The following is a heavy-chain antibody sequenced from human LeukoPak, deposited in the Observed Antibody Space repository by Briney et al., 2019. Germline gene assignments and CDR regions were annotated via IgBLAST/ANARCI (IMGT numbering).Heavy chain of an antibody. Sequence: GGSLRLSCAASGFTFSSHGMHWVRQAPGKGLEWVAFIRYDGSNKYYADSVKGRFTISRDNSKNTLYLQMNSLRAEDTAVYYCAKDLIAIPEWEPLGYWGQGTLVTVSS. CDR3: AKDLIAIPEWEPLGY. CDR1: GFTFSSHG. V-gene: IGHV3-30*02. CDR2: IRYDGSNK. J-gene: IGHJ4*02. D-gene: IGHD1-26*01.